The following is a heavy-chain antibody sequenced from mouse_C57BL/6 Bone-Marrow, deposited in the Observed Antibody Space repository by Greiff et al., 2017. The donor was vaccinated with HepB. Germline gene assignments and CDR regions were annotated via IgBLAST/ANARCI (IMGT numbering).Heavy chain of an antibody. V-gene: IGHV5-16*01. CDR1: GFTFSDYY. J-gene: IGHJ2*01. CDR2: INYDGSST. D-gene: IGHD2-1*01. Sequence: EVKLVESEGGLVQPGSSMKLSCTASGFTFSDYYMAWVRQVPEKGLEWVANINYDGSSTYYLDSLKSRFIISRDNAKNILYLQMSSLKSEDTATYYCARTPLYGNYVLYYFDYWGQGTTLTVSS. CDR3: ARTPLYGNYVLYYFDY.